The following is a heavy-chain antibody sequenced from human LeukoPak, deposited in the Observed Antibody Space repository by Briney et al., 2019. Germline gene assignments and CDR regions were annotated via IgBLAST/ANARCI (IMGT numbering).Heavy chain of an antibody. CDR1: GFTFSSYS. V-gene: IGHV3-21*01. CDR2: ISGSSSYI. Sequence: PGGSLRLSCAASGFTFSSYSMNWVRQAPGKGLEWVSSISGSSSYIYYADSVKGRFTISRDNAKNSLYLQMNSLRAEDTAVYYCARALEAAAGTYNDALDIWGQGTMVTVSS. CDR3: ARALEAAAGTYNDALDI. D-gene: IGHD6-13*01. J-gene: IGHJ3*02.